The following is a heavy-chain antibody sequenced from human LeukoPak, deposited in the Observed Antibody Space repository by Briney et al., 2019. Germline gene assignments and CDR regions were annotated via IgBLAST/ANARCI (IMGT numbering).Heavy chain of an antibody. Sequence: GESLKISCKGSGYSFTNYWIGWVRQMPGKGLEWMGIIYPGDSDTRYSPSFQGQVTVSADKSISTAYLQWSSLKASDTAIYYCARISCSSPTCPFDYWGQGTLVTVSS. D-gene: IGHD2-2*01. CDR2: IYPGDSDT. J-gene: IGHJ4*02. CDR1: GYSFTNYW. CDR3: ARISCSSPTCPFDY. V-gene: IGHV5-51*01.